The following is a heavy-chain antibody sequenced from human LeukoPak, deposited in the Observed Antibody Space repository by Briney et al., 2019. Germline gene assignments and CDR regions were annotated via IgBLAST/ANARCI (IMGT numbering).Heavy chain of an antibody. J-gene: IGHJ4*02. CDR1: GYTLTDYY. Sequence: ASVKVSCKASGYTLTDYYLHWVRQAPGQGLEWMDWINPNSGGTGNAQKFQGRVTMTRDTSVSTAYVELSSLTSDDTAVYYCARGGALSGGSYFFDYWGQGTLVTVSS. D-gene: IGHD2-15*01. CDR2: INPNSGGT. V-gene: IGHV1-2*02. CDR3: ARGGALSGGSYFFDY.